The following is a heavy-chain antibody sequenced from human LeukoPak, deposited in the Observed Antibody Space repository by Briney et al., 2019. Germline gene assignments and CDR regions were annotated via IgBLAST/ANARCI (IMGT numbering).Heavy chain of an antibody. CDR3: ASFLWFGEEVY. J-gene: IGHJ4*02. V-gene: IGHV4-59*01. CDR2: IYYSGST. D-gene: IGHD3-10*01. CDR1: GGSISSYY. Sequence: PSETLSLTCTVSGGSISSYYWSWIRQPPGKGLEWIGYIYYSGSTNYNPSLKSRVTISVDTSKNQFSLKLSSVTAADTAVYYCASFLWFGEEVYWGQGALVTVSS.